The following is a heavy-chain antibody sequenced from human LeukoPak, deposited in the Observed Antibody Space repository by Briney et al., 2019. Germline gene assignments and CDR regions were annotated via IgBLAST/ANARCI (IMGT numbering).Heavy chain of an antibody. CDR3: ARQYYYDSSGYPGPFDY. Sequence: SETLSLTCAVSGGSISSGGYSWRWLRQPPGKGLEWLGYIYYSGSTYYNPSLKSRVTISVDTSKNQFSLKLSSVTAADTAVYYCARQYYYDSSGYPGPFDYWGQGTLVTVSS. V-gene: IGHV4-30-4*07. D-gene: IGHD3-22*01. J-gene: IGHJ4*02. CDR1: GGSISSGGYS. CDR2: IYYSGST.